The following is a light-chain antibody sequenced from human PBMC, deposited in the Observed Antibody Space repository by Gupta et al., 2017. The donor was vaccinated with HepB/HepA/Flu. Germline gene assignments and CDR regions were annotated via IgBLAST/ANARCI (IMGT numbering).Light chain of an antibody. CDR3: FSYTTNITLVVV. CDR2: DVS. CDR1: NSDLGTNNY. J-gene: IGLJ2*01. Sequence: QSALTQPASVSGSPGQSITISCTGVNSDLGTNNYVSWYQQHPDKAPKLIIYDVSYRPSGVSDRFSGSKSGNTASLTIFGLQAGDEADYYCFSYTTNITLVVVFGGGTRLTV. V-gene: IGLV2-14*03.